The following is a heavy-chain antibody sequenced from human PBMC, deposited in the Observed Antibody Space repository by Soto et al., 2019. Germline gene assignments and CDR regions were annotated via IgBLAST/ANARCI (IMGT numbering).Heavy chain of an antibody. CDR3: ARGVYCSGGSCYSSGDFDY. V-gene: IGHV4-34*01. CDR1: GGSFSGYY. D-gene: IGHD2-15*01. CDR2: INHSGST. J-gene: IGHJ4*02. Sequence: SETLSLTCAVYGGSFSGYYWSWIRQPPGKGLEWIGEINHSGSTNYNPSLKSRVTISVDTSKNQFSLKLSSVTAADTAVYYCARGVYCSGGSCYSSGDFDYWGQGTLVTVSS.